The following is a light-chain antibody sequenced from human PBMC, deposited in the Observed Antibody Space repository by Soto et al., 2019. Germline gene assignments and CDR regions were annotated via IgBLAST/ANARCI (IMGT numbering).Light chain of an antibody. CDR1: SSNIGAGYD. CDR3: QSYDSSLSGYV. J-gene: IGLJ1*01. CDR2: GNN. V-gene: IGLV1-40*01. Sequence: QSVLTQPPSVSGDPGQRVTISCTGSSSNIGAGYDVHWYQQLPGTAPKLLIYGNNKRPSGVPDRFSGSKSGTSASLAITGLQAEDEADYYCQSYDSSLSGYVFGTGTKLTVL.